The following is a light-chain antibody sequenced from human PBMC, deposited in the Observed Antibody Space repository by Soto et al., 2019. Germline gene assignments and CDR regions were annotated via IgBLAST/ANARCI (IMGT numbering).Light chain of an antibody. CDR1: QSLSTSY. V-gene: IGKV3-20*01. J-gene: IGKJ4*01. CDR3: QNYGSSSLT. CDR2: GTS. Sequence: IVLTQSPGTLSFSPGERATLSCRASQSLSTSYLAWYQQKPGQAPRLLTYGTSSRASGIPDRFSGSGSGTDFTLTISRLEPEDFAVYYCQNYGSSSLTFGGGTKVEIK.